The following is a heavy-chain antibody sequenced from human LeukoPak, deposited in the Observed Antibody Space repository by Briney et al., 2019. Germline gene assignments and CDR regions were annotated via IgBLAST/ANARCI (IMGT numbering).Heavy chain of an antibody. D-gene: IGHD3-10*01. V-gene: IGHV3-21*01. CDR2: ISTSSSYI. J-gene: IGHJ6*03. CDR3: ARDGNDGLVSELQPYYYYYYMDV. CDR1: GFTFSNYG. Sequence: GGSLRLSCAASGFTFSNYGMDWVRQAPGKGLEWVSSISTSSSYIYYADSVKGRFTISRDNAKNSLYLQMNSLRAEDTAVYYCARDGNDGLVSELQPYYYYYYMDVWGKGTTVTVSS.